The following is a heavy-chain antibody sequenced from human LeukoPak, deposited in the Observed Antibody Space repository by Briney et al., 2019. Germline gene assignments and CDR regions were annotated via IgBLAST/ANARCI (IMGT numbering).Heavy chain of an antibody. D-gene: IGHD1-26*01. Sequence: GGSLRLSCAASGFTVSSNYMNWVRQAPGKGLEWVSVLYSGGTTFYADSVKGRFTMSRDNSKNTLYLQMNSLRADDTAVYYCARSGRAYYGMDVWGQGTTVTVSS. V-gene: IGHV3-66*01. J-gene: IGHJ6*02. CDR2: LYSGGTT. CDR1: GFTVSSNY. CDR3: ARSGRAYYGMDV.